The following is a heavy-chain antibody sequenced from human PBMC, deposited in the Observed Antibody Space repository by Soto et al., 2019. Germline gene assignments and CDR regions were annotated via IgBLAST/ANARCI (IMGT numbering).Heavy chain of an antibody. CDR3: ARGSVSGLYCSSTSCSGMDY. CDR2: ISSSSYI. D-gene: IGHD2-2*01. CDR1: GFTFSSYS. Sequence: GGSLRLSCAASGFTFSSYSMNWVRQAPGKGLEWVSSISSSSYIYYADSVKGRFTISRDNAKNSLYLQMNSLRAEDTAVYYCARGSVSGLYCSSTSCSGMDYWGQGTLVTV. V-gene: IGHV3-21*01. J-gene: IGHJ4*02.